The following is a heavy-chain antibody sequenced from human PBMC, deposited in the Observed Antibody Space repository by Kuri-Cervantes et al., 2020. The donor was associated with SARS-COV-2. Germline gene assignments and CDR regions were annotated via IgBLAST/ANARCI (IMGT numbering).Heavy chain of an antibody. CDR3: AKDTSPWDSRYHAIDV. CDR1: GFTFKNCG. J-gene: IGHJ6*02. CDR2: ISYDGSYK. D-gene: IGHD2-2*01. V-gene: IGHV3-30*18. Sequence: GESLKISCAVSGFTFKNCGMHWVRQAPGKGLEWLALISYDGSYKDYADSVKGRMTISRDNSDNRLSLLMDSLRDEDTAVYYCAKDTSPWDSRYHAIDVWGQGTTVTVSS.